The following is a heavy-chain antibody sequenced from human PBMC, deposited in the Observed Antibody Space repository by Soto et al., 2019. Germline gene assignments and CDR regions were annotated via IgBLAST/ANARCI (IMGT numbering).Heavy chain of an antibody. Sequence: EVQLVESGGGLVQPGRSLSLSCAASGFTVGSSYMSWVRQAPGKGLEWVSVLYGGGSSYYADSVKGRFTISRDNRKNTLYLQMKSLTAEDTAVYYCARASIAAVTTIDYWGQGTLVTVSS. J-gene: IGHJ4*02. D-gene: IGHD4-17*01. CDR3: ARASIAAVTTIDY. CDR1: GFTVGSSY. V-gene: IGHV3-66*01. CDR2: LYGGGSS.